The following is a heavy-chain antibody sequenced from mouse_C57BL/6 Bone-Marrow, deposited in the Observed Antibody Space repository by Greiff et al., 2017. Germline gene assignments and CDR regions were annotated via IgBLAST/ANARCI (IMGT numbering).Heavy chain of an antibody. Sequence: QVQLQQSGAELVKPGASVKLSCKASGYTFTSYWMHWVKQRPGQGLEWIGMIHPNSGSTNYNEKFKSKATLTVDKSSSTAYMQLSSLTSEDSAVYYCAREGVYYGSSYPYWYFDVWGTGTTVTVSS. V-gene: IGHV1-64*01. CDR1: GYTFTSYW. CDR3: AREGVYYGSSYPYWYFDV. J-gene: IGHJ1*03. CDR2: IHPNSGST. D-gene: IGHD1-1*01.